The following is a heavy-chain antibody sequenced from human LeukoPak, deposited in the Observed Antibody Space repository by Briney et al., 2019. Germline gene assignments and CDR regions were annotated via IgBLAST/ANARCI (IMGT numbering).Heavy chain of an antibody. V-gene: IGHV3-23*01. J-gene: IGHJ4*02. CDR2: ISGSGGST. CDR3: AKERYYYDSSGYRPDY. Sequence: AGGSLRLSCAASGFTFSSYAMSWVRQAPGKGLEWVSAISGSGGSTYYADSVKGRFTISRDNSKNTLYLQMNSLRAEDTAVYYCAKERYYYDSSGYRPDYWGQGTLVTVSS. CDR1: GFTFSSYA. D-gene: IGHD3-22*01.